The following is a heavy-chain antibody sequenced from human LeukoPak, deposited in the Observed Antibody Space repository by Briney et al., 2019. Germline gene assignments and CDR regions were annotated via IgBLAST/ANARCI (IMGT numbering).Heavy chain of an antibody. V-gene: IGHV4-59*12. J-gene: IGHJ4*02. CDR2: IYYSGST. CDR1: GGSISSYY. Sequence: SETLSLTCTVSGGSISSYYWSWIRQPPGKGLEWIGYIYYSGSTNYNPSLKSRVTISVDTSKNQFSLKLSSVTAADTAVYYCARDRRDSSMVWDYWGQGTLVTVSS. D-gene: IGHD5-18*01. CDR3: ARDRRDSSMVWDY.